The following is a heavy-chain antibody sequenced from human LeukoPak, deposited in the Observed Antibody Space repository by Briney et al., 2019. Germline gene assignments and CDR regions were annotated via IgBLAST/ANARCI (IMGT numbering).Heavy chain of an antibody. CDR3: ARGWLAETTVVTPYNY. V-gene: IGHV1-69*01. J-gene: IGHJ4*02. Sequence: SVKVSCKTSGGAFSSYDISWLRQAPGQGLEWMGGITPILGTANYAQKFQGRVTITAVESMTTAYMELSSLRSEDTAVYYCARGWLAETTVVTPYNYWGQGTLVTVSS. CDR2: ITPILGTA. CDR1: GGAFSSYD. D-gene: IGHD4-23*01.